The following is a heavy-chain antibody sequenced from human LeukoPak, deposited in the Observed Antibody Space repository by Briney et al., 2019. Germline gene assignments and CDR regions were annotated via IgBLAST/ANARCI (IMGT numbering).Heavy chain of an antibody. V-gene: IGHV3-21*01. CDR3: ARGRDGYNLVDAFDI. Sequence: GGSLRLSCAASGFTFSNYRMNWVRQAPGKGLEWVSSISSSSIYIYYADSLKGRFTISRDNAKNSLYLQMNSLRAEDTAVYYCARGRDGYNLVDAFDIWGQGIMVTVSS. CDR2: ISSSSIYI. J-gene: IGHJ3*02. D-gene: IGHD5-24*01. CDR1: GFTFSNYR.